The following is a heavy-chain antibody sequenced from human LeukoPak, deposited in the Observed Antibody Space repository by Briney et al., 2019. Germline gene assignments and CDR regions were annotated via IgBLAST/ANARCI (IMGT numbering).Heavy chain of an antibody. D-gene: IGHD6-13*01. CDR3: ARDQPVAAFDY. J-gene: IGHJ4*02. CDR2: ISSSSSYI. Sequence: GGSLRLSCAASGFTFSSYSMDWVRQAPGKGLEWVSSISSSSSYIYYADSVKGRFTISRDNAKNSLYLQMNSLRAEDTAVYYCARDQPVAAFDYWGQGTLVTVSS. CDR1: GFTFSSYS. V-gene: IGHV3-21*01.